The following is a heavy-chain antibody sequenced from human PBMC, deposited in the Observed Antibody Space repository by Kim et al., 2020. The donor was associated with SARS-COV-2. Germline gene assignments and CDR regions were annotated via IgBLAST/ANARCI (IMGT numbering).Heavy chain of an antibody. CDR2: ISSSSSYI. D-gene: IGHD6-13*01. J-gene: IGHJ6*02. V-gene: IGHV3-21*01. CDR1: GFTFSSYS. CDR3: ARDGAAAGPSYYYYGMDV. Sequence: GGSLRLSCAASGFTFSSYSMNWVRQAPGKGLEWVSSISSSSSYIYYADSVKGRFTISRDNAKNSLYLQMNSLRAEDTAVYYCARDGAAAGPSYYYYGMDVWGQGTTVTVSS.